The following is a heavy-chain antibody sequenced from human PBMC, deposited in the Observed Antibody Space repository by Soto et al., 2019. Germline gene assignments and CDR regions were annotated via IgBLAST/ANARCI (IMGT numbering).Heavy chain of an antibody. CDR2: ISWNSGSI. V-gene: IGHV3-9*01. CDR3: AKDRQWEPDAFDI. Sequence: EVQLVESGGGLVQPGRSLRLSCAASGFTFDDYAMHWVRQAPGKGLEWVSGISWNSGSIGYADSVKGRFTISRDNAKNSLYLQMNSLRAEDTALYYCAKDRQWEPDAFDIWGQGTMVTVSS. D-gene: IGHD1-26*01. J-gene: IGHJ3*02. CDR1: GFTFDDYA.